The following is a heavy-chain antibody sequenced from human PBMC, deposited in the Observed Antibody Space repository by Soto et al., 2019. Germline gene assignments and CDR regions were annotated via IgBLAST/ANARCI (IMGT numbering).Heavy chain of an antibody. CDR2: IIPMSGTA. CDR1: GGTFSSYG. J-gene: IGHJ3*02. D-gene: IGHD3-10*01. V-gene: IGHV1-69*13. CDR3: ARENYYGSGSFYRDAFDI. Sequence: SVKVSCKASGGTFSSYGIHWVRQAPGQGLEWMGGIIPMSGTANYAQKFQGRVAISVDESTRAAYMELSSLRSEDTAMYYCARENYYGSGSFYRDAFDIWGQGTMVTVPS.